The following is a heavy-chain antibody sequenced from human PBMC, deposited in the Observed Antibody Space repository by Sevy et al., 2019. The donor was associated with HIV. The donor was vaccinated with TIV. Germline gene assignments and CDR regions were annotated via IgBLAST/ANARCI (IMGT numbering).Heavy chain of an antibody. Sequence: GGSLRLSCVASGFTFTDYYMSWIRQAPGKGLEWLSYISSSGDTIQYADSVKGRFTISRDNAKNSLSLQMNSLRAEDTAVYYCARESRTRFTDCWGQGTLVTVSS. V-gene: IGHV3-11*01. CDR2: ISSSGDTI. CDR1: GFTFTDYY. D-gene: IGHD2-2*01. CDR3: ARESRTRFTDC. J-gene: IGHJ4*02.